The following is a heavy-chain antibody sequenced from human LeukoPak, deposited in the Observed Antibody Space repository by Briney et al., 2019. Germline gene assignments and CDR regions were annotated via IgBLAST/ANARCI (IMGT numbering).Heavy chain of an antibody. CDR3: AMTPIAVAGTFRDY. Sequence: SVKVSCKASGYTFTSYGISWVRQAPGQGLEWMGGIIPIFGTANYAQKFQGRVTITADESTSTAYMELSSLRSEDTAVYYCAMTPIAVAGTFRDYWGQGTLVTVSS. CDR2: IIPIFGTA. CDR1: GYTFTSYG. V-gene: IGHV1-69*13. J-gene: IGHJ4*02. D-gene: IGHD6-19*01.